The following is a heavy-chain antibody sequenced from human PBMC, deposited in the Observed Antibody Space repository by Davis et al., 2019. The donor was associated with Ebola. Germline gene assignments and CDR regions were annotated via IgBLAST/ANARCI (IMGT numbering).Heavy chain of an antibody. CDR2: ISYDGSNK. J-gene: IGHJ6*04. Sequence: GESLKISCAASGFTFSSYGMHWVRQAPGKGLEWVAVISYDGSNKYYADSVKGRFTISRDNAKNSLYLQMNSLRAEDTAVYYCAKGMIDFDYYYYGMEVWGKGTTVTVSS. D-gene: IGHD3-22*01. CDR1: GFTFSSYG. V-gene: IGHV3-30*18. CDR3: AKGMIDFDYYYYGMEV.